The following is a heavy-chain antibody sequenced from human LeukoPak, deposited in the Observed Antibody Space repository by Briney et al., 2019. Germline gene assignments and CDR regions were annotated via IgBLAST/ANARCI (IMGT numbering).Heavy chain of an antibody. CDR2: INPNSGGT. Sequence: ASVKVSCKASGYTFTGYYMHWVRQAPGQGLEWMGWINPNSGGTNYAQKFQGWVTMARDTSISTAYMELSRLRSDDTAVYYCARGLVSGATTLYYGMDVWGQGTTVTVSS. D-gene: IGHD3-10*01. CDR3: ARGLVSGATTLYYGMDV. V-gene: IGHV1-2*04. J-gene: IGHJ6*02. CDR1: GYTFTGYY.